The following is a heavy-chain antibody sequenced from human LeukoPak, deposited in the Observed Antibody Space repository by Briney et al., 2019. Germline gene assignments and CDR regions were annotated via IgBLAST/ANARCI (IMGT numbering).Heavy chain of an antibody. CDR2: IIPILGIA. CDR3: ARATGYGDYGGLFDR. J-gene: IGHJ5*02. CDR1: GGTFSSYT. V-gene: IGHV1-69*02. D-gene: IGHD4-17*01. Sequence: SVKVSCKASGGTFSSYTISWARQAPGQGLEWMGRIIPILGIANYAQKFQGRVTITADKSTSTAYMELSSLRSEDTAVYYCARATGYGDYGGLFDRWGQGTLVTVSS.